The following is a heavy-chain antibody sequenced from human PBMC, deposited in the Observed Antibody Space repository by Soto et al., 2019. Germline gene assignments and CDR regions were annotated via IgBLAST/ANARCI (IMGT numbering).Heavy chain of an antibody. V-gene: IGHV5-51*01. Sequence: GESLKISCKGSGYSFTSYWIGWVRQMPGKGLGWVGIIYPGDSDTRYSPSFQGQVTISADKSISTAYLQWSSLKASDTAMYYCARRMRTVTFSYHYGMDVWGQGTTVTVSS. D-gene: IGHD4-17*01. CDR1: GYSFTSYW. CDR3: ARRMRTVTFSYHYGMDV. CDR2: IYPGDSDT. J-gene: IGHJ6*02.